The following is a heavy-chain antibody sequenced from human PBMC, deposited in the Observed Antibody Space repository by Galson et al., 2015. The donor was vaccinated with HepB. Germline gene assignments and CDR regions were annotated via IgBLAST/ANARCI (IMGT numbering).Heavy chain of an antibody. CDR3: ARDEAVVPADSYYYYYYMDV. J-gene: IGHJ6*03. CDR2: ISSSSSYI. D-gene: IGHD2-2*01. Sequence: SLRLSCAASGFTFSSYSMNWVRQAPGKGLEWVSSISSSSSYIYYADSVKGRFTISRDNAKNSLYLQMNSLRAEDTAVYYCARDEAVVPADSYYYYYYMDVWGKGTTVTVSS. V-gene: IGHV3-21*01. CDR1: GFTFSSYS.